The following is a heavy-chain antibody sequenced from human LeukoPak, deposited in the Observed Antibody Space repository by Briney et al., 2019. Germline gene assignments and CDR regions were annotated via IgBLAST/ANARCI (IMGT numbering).Heavy chain of an antibody. CDR1: GFTFSSYA. CDR2: IWSDTTNK. D-gene: IGHD4-17*01. CDR3: ARDRLTTVTTFHFDY. V-gene: IGHV3-33*01. Sequence: GRSLRLSCAASGFTFSSYAMHWVRQAPGKGLEWVAVIWSDTTNKYYADSVKGRFTISRDNSKNTLYLQMSSLRAEDTAMYYCARDRLTTVTTFHFDYWGQRTLVTVSS. J-gene: IGHJ4*02.